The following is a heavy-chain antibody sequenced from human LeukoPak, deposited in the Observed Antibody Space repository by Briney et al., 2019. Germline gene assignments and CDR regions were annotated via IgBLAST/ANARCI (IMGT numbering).Heavy chain of an antibody. Sequence: ASVKVSCKASGYTFTGYYMHWVRPAPGQGLAWMGWINPNSGGTNYAQKFQGRVTMTRDTSISTAYMELSRLRSDDTAVYYCARERYSGYDFYYWGQGTLVTVSS. D-gene: IGHD5-12*01. J-gene: IGHJ4*02. CDR3: ARERYSGYDFYY. V-gene: IGHV1-2*02. CDR1: GYTFTGYY. CDR2: INPNSGGT.